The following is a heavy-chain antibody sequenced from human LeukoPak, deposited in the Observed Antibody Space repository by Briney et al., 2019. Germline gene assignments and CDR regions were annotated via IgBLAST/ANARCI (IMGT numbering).Heavy chain of an antibody. D-gene: IGHD2-2*02. Sequence: GGSLRLSCAASGFTFSSYAMHWVRQAPGKGLEYVSAISSNGGSTYYANSVKGRFTISRDNSKNTLYLQMGSLRAEDMAVYYCARGSSTSCYTSFDYWGQGTLVTVSS. V-gene: IGHV3-64*01. CDR1: GFTFSSYA. CDR3: ARGSSTSCYTSFDY. CDR2: ISSNGGST. J-gene: IGHJ4*02.